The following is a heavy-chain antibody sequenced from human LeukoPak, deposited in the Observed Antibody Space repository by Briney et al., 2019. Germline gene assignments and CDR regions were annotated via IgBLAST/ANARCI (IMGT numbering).Heavy chain of an antibody. CDR3: ARDLPSEWELLGIDY. D-gene: IGHD1-26*01. J-gene: IGHJ4*02. Sequence: GASVKVSCKAFGYTFTSNYMHWVRQAPGQGPEWMGVISPSGGSTTYAQKFQGRVTLTRDMSTSTDYLELSSLRSEDTAVYYCARDLPSEWELLGIDYWGQGTLVTVSS. V-gene: IGHV1-46*01. CDR2: ISPSGGST. CDR1: GYTFTSNY.